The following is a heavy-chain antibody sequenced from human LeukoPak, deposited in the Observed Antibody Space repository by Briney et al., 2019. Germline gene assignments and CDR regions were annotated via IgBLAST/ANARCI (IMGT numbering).Heavy chain of an antibody. Sequence: GGSLRLSCAASGFTFSSYDMHWVRQAPGKGLEWVAVISYDGSNKYYADSVKGRFTISRDNSKNTLYLQMNSLRAEDTAVYYCAKDLHWFDPWGQGTLVTVSS. D-gene: IGHD5/OR15-5a*01. CDR3: AKDLHWFDP. J-gene: IGHJ5*02. CDR2: ISYDGSNK. V-gene: IGHV3-30*18. CDR1: GFTFSSYD.